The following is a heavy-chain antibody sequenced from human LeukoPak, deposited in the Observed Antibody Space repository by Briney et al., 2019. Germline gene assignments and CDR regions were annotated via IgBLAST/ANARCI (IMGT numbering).Heavy chain of an antibody. D-gene: IGHD4-17*01. CDR1: GYTFTSYD. CDR2: MNPNSGNT. Sequence: ASVKVSCKASGYTFTSYDINWVRQATGQGLEWMGWMNPNSGNTGYAQKFQGRVTITRNTSISTAYMELSSLRSEDTAVYYCATLYGDYVPEYFQHWGQGTLVTVSS. J-gene: IGHJ1*01. CDR3: ATLYGDYVPEYFQH. V-gene: IGHV1-8*03.